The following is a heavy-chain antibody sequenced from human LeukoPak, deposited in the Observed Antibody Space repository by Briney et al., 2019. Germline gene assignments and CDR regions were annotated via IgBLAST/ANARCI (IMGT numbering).Heavy chain of an antibody. CDR3: AKDPYGDPGWYFDL. CDR2: ISYDGSNK. V-gene: IGHV3-30*18. D-gene: IGHD4-17*01. CDR1: GFTFSSYG. J-gene: IGHJ2*01. Sequence: GGSLRLSCAASGFTFSSYGMHWVRQAPGKGLEWVAVISYDGSNKYYADSVKGRFTISRDNSKNTLYLQMNSLRAEDTAVYYCAKDPYGDPGWYFDLWGSGTLVTVSS.